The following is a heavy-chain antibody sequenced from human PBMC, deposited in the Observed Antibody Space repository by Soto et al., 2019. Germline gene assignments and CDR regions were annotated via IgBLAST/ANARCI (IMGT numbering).Heavy chain of an antibody. D-gene: IGHD3-10*01. J-gene: IGHJ4*02. V-gene: IGHV3-74*01. CDR3: ARRGRQGSGNHYNDN. Sequence: EVQLVESGGGLVQPGGSLRLSCAASGFTFNSYWMHWVRQAPGKGLVWVSRINPDGRSTNYADSVKGRFTISRDNAKNTLYLQMNSLSAEDTFVYPCARRGRQGSGNHYNDNWGQGNLVPVSS. CDR2: INPDGRST. CDR1: GFTFNSYW.